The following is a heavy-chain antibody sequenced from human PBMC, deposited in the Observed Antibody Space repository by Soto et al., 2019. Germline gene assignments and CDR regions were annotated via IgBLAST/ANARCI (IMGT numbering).Heavy chain of an antibody. J-gene: IGHJ5*02. Sequence: SVKVSCKASGYTFTSYAMHWVRQAPGQRLEWMGWINAGNGNTKYSQKFQGRVTITRDTSASTAYMELSSLRSEDTAVYYCARDAVDNFWSSLSNLARGFDPWGQGTLVTVSS. CDR3: ARDAVDNFWSSLSNLARGFDP. D-gene: IGHD3-3*01. V-gene: IGHV1-3*01. CDR1: GYTFTSYA. CDR2: INAGNGNT.